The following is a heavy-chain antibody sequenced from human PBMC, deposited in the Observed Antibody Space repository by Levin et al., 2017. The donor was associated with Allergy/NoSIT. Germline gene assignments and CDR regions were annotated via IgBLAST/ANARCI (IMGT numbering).Heavy chain of an antibody. Sequence: GGSLRLSCAASGFTFSSYAMHWVRQAPGKGLEWVAVISYDGSNKYYADSVKGRFTISRDNSKNTLYLQMNSLRAEDTAVYYCAREQRYSSSQAFDYWGQGTLVTVSS. CDR3: AREQRYSSSQAFDY. D-gene: IGHD6-13*01. J-gene: IGHJ4*02. CDR2: ISYDGSNK. CDR1: GFTFSSYA. V-gene: IGHV3-30-3*01.